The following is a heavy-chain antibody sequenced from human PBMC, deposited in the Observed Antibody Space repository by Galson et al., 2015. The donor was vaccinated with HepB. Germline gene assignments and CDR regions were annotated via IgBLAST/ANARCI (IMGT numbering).Heavy chain of an antibody. J-gene: IGHJ3*02. Sequence: SLRLSCAASGFTFSSYAMHWVRQAPGKGLEWVAVISYDGSNKYYADSVKGRFTISRDNSKNTLYLQMNSLRAEDTAVYYCARGGDIVVVPAAIEAAFDIWGQGTMVTVSS. CDR2: ISYDGSNK. CDR3: ARGGDIVVVPAAIEAAFDI. V-gene: IGHV3-30-3*01. D-gene: IGHD2-2*02. CDR1: GFTFSSYA.